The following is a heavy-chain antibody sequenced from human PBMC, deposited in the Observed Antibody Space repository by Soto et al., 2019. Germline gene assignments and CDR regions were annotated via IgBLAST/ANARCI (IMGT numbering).Heavy chain of an antibody. CDR3: AREEYYYDSSAQSDY. J-gene: IGHJ4*02. CDR2: IWYDGSNK. CDR1: GFTFSSYG. V-gene: IGHV3-33*01. D-gene: IGHD3-22*01. Sequence: QVQLVESGGGVVQPGRSLRLSCAASGFTFSSYGMHWVRQAPGKGLEWVAVIWYDGSNKYYADSVKGRFTISRDNSKNTLYLQMNSLRAEDTAVYYCAREEYYYDSSAQSDYWGQGTLVTVSS.